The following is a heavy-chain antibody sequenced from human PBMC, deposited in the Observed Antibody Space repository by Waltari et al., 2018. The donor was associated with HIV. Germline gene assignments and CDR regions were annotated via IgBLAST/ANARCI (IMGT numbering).Heavy chain of an antibody. V-gene: IGHV4-39*01. CDR3: ARLLGYCSGGSCYFDY. Sequence: QLQLQESGPGLVKPSESLSLTCTVPGGFISSSSYYWGWLRQPPGKGLEWIGSIYYSGSTYYNPSLKSRVTISVDTSKNQFSLKLSSVTAADTAVYYCARLLGYCSGGSCYFDYWGQGTLVTVSS. J-gene: IGHJ4*02. CDR2: IYYSGST. CDR1: GGFISSSSYY. D-gene: IGHD2-15*01.